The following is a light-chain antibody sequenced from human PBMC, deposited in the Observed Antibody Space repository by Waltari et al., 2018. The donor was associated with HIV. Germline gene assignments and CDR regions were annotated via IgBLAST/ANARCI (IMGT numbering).Light chain of an antibody. CDR3: SAYTSITQI. CDR2: EVS. J-gene: IGLJ2*01. CDR1: GSDFGGYTY. V-gene: IGLV2-14*01. Sequence: QSALPQPAPVSGSPGQSIPIPCTGSGSDFGGYTYLSWYQHCPGKAPKLIIYEVSSGPSVVSNRCSGSKSGNTVSLTVSLLRAEDESDYYCSAYTSITQIFGGGTKLTVL.